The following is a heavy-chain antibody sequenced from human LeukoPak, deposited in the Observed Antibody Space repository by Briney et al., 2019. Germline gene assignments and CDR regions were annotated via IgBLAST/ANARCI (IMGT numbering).Heavy chain of an antibody. J-gene: IGHJ5*02. Sequence: ASVKVSCKASGYTFNTYGISWVRQAPGQGLEWMGWINAYNGDTNHAQKFQGRVTMTTDTSTTTAYKELGSLRSDDTAVYYCARDGSGHWFDPWGQGTLVTVSS. CDR2: INAYNGDT. CDR3: ARDGSGHWFDP. V-gene: IGHV1-18*04. CDR1: GYTFNTYG. D-gene: IGHD6-25*01.